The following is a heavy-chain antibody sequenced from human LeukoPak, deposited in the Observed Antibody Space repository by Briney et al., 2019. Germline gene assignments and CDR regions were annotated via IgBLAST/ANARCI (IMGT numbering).Heavy chain of an antibody. V-gene: IGHV3-30-3*01. CDR2: ISYDGSNK. Sequence: GGSLRLSRAASGFTFSSYAMHWVRQAPGKGLEWVAVISYDGSNKYYADSVKGRFTISRDNSKNTLYLQMNSLRAEDTAVYYCAGIAVAGPFDYWGQGTLVTVSS. J-gene: IGHJ4*02. CDR1: GFTFSSYA. CDR3: AGIAVAGPFDY. D-gene: IGHD6-19*01.